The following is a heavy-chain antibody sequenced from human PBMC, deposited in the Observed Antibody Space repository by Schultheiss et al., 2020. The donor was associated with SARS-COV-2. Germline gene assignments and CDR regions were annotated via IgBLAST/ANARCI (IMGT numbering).Heavy chain of an antibody. D-gene: IGHD3-9*01. CDR3: ARDRRRVTIPYYYYYGMDV. CDR1: GGSISSYY. V-gene: IGHV4-59*01. Sequence: SETLSLTCTVSGGSISSYYWSWIRQPPGKGLEWIGYIYYSGSTNYNPSLKSRVTISVDTSKNQFSLKLSSVTAADTAVYYCARDRRRVTIPYYYYYGMDVWGQGTTVTVSS. CDR2: IYYSGST. J-gene: IGHJ6*02.